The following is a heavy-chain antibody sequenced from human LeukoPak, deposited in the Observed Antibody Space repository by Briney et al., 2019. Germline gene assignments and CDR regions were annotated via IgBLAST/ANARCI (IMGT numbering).Heavy chain of an antibody. D-gene: IGHD6-13*01. V-gene: IGHV4-34*01. CDR3: ARVTLRAGVDY. CDR2: INRSGVT. CDR1: GGSFNGYY. Sequence: SETLSLTCAVYGGSFNGYYWSWVRQPPGKGLEWIGEINRSGVTNYNPSLKSRVTISVDTSKNQFSLNLFSVTAADTAVYYCARVTLRAGVDYWGQGTLVTVSS. J-gene: IGHJ4*02.